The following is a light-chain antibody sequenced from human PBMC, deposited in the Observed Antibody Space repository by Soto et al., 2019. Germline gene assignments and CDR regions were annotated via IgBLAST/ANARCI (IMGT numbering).Light chain of an antibody. J-gene: IGKJ1*01. Sequence: DIQMTQSPSSLSASVGDRVTITCRASQGIRHYLAWYQQKPGKVPKLLIYEASNLQSGVPSRFRGGGSGTECTLTSSSLQPEDVATYYCQKFDSAPQTCGQGTKVEIK. CDR1: QGIRHY. CDR3: QKFDSAPQT. V-gene: IGKV1-27*01. CDR2: EAS.